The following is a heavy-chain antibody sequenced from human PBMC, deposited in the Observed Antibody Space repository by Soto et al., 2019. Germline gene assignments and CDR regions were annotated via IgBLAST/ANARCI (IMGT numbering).Heavy chain of an antibody. CDR3: AKTHYDCWSDYRSSTMDV. V-gene: IGHV3-30*18. CDR2: MSYDGRTE. J-gene: IGHJ6*02. Sequence: QVQLVESGGRVVQPGRSLRLSCAASGFTFSSYGMHWVRQAPGKGLEWVAFMSYDGRTEDYADSVKGRLTISRDNSKNTLYLQMNSLRREDTAVYYCAKTHYDCWSDYRSSTMDVWGQGTTVTVSS. CDR1: GFTFSSYG. D-gene: IGHD3-3*01.